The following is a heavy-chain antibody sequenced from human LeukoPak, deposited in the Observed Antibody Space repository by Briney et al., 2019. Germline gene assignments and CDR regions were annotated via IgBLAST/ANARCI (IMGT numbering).Heavy chain of an antibody. CDR1: GGSISSSSYY. V-gene: IGHV4-39*01. D-gene: IGHD5-18*01. CDR3: ARHEANQQLWLPLGAFDY. CDR2: IYYSGST. J-gene: IGHJ4*02. Sequence: SETLSLTCTVSGGSISSSSYYWGWLRQPPGKGLEWIGSIYYSGSTYYNPSLKSRVTISVDTSKNQFSLKLSSVTAADTAVYYRARHEANQQLWLPLGAFDYWGQGTLVAVSS.